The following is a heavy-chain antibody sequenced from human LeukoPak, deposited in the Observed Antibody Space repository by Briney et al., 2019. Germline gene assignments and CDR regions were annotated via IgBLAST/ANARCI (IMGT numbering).Heavy chain of an antibody. CDR3: ARVDYYGSRSSSKDWFDP. D-gene: IGHD3-10*01. CDR1: GGSISSGDYY. Sequence: SQTLSLTCTVSGGSISSGDYYWSWIRQPPGKGLEWIGYIYYSGSTYYNPSLKSRVTISVDTSKNQFSLKLSSVTAADTAVYYCARVDYYGSRSSSKDWFDPWGQGTLVTVSS. J-gene: IGHJ5*02. V-gene: IGHV4-30-4*01. CDR2: IYYSGST.